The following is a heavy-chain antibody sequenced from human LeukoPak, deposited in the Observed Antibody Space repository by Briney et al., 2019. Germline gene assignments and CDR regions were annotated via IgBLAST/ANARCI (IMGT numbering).Heavy chain of an antibody. CDR3: AKGDVSGYHSLAFDI. CDR1: GFNFSSYV. J-gene: IGHJ3*02. Sequence: GGSLRLSCAASGFNFSSYVMHWVRQAPGKGLEWVAVIWCDGSNKYYADSVKGRFTISRDNSKNTLYLQMNSLRAKGTAVYYCAKGDVSGYHSLAFDIWGQGTMVTVSS. CDR2: IWCDGSNK. D-gene: IGHD5-12*01. V-gene: IGHV3-33*06.